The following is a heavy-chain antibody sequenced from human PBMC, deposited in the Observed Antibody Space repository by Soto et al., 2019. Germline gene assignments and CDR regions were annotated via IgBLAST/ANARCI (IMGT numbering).Heavy chain of an antibody. CDR2: VHYSGNT. CDR1: GGSISSYY. D-gene: IGHD3-22*01. CDR3: AGLYPYESSGYHLNY. J-gene: IGHJ4*02. Sequence: PSETLSLTCTVSGGSISSYYWNWIRQAPGKPLEWIGYVHYSGNTDYNPSLRSRVTISVDKSKNQFSLKLSSVTAADTAVYYCAGLYPYESSGYHLNYWGQGTQVTVSS. V-gene: IGHV4-59*08.